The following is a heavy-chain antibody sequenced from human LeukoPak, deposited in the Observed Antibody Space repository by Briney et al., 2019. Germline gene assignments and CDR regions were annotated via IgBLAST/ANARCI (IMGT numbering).Heavy chain of an antibody. D-gene: IGHD3-22*01. J-gene: IGHJ4*02. CDR3: ARGTYYYDSSIDY. V-gene: IGHV4-61*02. CDR2: IYTSGST. Sequence: SQTLSLTCTVSGGSISSGSYYWRWIRQPAGKGLEWIGRIYTSGSTNYNPSLKSRVTISVDTSKNQFSLKLSSVTAADTAVYYCARGTYYYDSSIDYWGQGTLVTVSS. CDR1: GGSISSGSYY.